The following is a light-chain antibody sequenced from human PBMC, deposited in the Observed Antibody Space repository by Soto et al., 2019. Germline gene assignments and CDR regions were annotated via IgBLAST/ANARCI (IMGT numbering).Light chain of an antibody. J-gene: IGKJ4*01. V-gene: IGKV3-15*01. CDR3: QQYGSSPLT. CDR1: QSVSSK. Sequence: EIVMTQFPATLSVSPGERATLSCRASQSVSSKLAWHQQKPGQAPRLLIYGTSTRATGIPARFSGSGSGTDFTLTISRLEPEDFAVYFCQQYGSSPLTFGGGTKVDIK. CDR2: GTS.